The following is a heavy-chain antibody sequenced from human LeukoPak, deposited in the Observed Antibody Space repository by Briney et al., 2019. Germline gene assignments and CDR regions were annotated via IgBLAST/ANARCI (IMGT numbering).Heavy chain of an antibody. CDR1: GYTFTSYY. CDR2: INPSGGST. Sequence: ASVKVSCKASGYTFTSYYMHWVRQAPGQGLEWRGIINPSGGSTSYAQKFQGRVTMTRDMSTSTVYMELSSLRSEDTAVYYCARDRGHYYYDSSGYFDYWGQGTLVTVSS. D-gene: IGHD3-22*01. J-gene: IGHJ4*02. CDR3: ARDRGHYYYDSSGYFDY. V-gene: IGHV1-46*01.